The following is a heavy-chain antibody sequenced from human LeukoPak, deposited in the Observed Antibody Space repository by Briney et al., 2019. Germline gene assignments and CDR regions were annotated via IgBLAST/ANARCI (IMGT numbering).Heavy chain of an antibody. V-gene: IGHV1-2*02. Sequence: ASVKVSCKASGYTFTGYYMHRVRQAPGQGLEWMGWINPNSGGTNYAQKFQGRVTMTRDTSISTAYMELSRLRSDDTAVYYCARAVLRGYCSSTSCYPPGYWGQGTLVTVSS. CDR2: INPNSGGT. CDR1: GYTFTGYY. J-gene: IGHJ4*02. D-gene: IGHD2-2*03. CDR3: ARAVLRGYCSSTSCYPPGY.